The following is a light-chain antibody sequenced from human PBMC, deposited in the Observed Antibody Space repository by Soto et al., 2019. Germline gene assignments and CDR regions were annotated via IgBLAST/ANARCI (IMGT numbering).Light chain of an antibody. Sequence: DIQMTQSPSSVSASVGDRVTITCRASHGISSRLAWYQQKPGKAPKLRIYAESSLQSGIPSRFSGSDSGTDFTLTISSLQPEDFATYYCQQANSFPPTFGGGTKVEIK. J-gene: IGKJ4*01. V-gene: IGKV1-12*01. CDR3: QQANSFPPT. CDR2: AES. CDR1: HGISSR.